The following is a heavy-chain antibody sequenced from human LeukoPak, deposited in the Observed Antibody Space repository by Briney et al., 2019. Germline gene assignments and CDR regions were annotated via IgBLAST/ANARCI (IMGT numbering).Heavy chain of an antibody. CDR3: AKGDYYDSSGYYYFDY. Sequence: SLRLSCAASGFTFDDYVMHWVRQTPGKGLEWVSGISWNSGNIGYADSVKGRFTISRDNAKNSLYLQMNSLRAEDMALYYCAKGDYYDSSGYYYFDYWGQGTLVTVSS. CDR2: ISWNSGNI. D-gene: IGHD3-22*01. CDR1: GFTFDDYV. J-gene: IGHJ4*02. V-gene: IGHV3-9*03.